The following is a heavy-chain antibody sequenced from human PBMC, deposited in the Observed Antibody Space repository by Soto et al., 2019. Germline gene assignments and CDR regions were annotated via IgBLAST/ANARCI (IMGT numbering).Heavy chain of an antibody. CDR1: GYTFTSYA. V-gene: IGHV1-3*05. CDR3: ARSSGYYWIDDY. D-gene: IGHD3-22*01. Sequence: QVQLVQSGAEEKKPGASVKVSCKASGYTFTSYAMHWVRQAPGQRLEWMGWINAGNGNTKYSQKFQGRVTINRDTSASTAYMELSSLRSEDTAVYYCARSSGYYWIDDYWGQGTLVTVSS. J-gene: IGHJ4*02. CDR2: INAGNGNT.